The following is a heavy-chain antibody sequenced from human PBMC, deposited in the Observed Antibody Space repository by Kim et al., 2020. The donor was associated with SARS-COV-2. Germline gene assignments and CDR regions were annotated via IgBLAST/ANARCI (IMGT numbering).Heavy chain of an antibody. CDR1: GGTFSSYA. CDR3: ARGPGSGSYYYGMDV. CDR2: IIPIFGTA. Sequence: SVKVSCKASGGTFSSYAISWVRQAPGQGLEWMGGIIPIFGTANYAQKFQGRVTITADESTSTAYMELSSLRSEDTAVYHCARGPGSGSYYYGMDVWGQGTTVTVSS. D-gene: IGHD1-26*01. V-gene: IGHV1-69*13. J-gene: IGHJ6*02.